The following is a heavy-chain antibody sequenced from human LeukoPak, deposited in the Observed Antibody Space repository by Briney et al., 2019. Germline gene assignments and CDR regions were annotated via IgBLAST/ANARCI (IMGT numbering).Heavy chain of an antibody. CDR2: INWNGGST. D-gene: IGHD1-1*01. J-gene: IGHJ5*01. CDR3: ARGIDDGDNWFDS. V-gene: IGHV3-20*04. CDR1: GFTFSSYE. Sequence: GGSLRLSCAASGFTFSSYEMNWVRQAPGKGLEWVSGINWNGGSTGYVDSVKGRFTISRDNAKNSLYLQMNSLRAEDTALYYCARGIDDGDNWFDSWGQGTLVTVSS.